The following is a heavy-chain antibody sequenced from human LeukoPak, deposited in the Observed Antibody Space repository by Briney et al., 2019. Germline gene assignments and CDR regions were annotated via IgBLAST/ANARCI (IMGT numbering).Heavy chain of an antibody. Sequence: SGPTLVKPTQTLTLTCTFSGFSLSTSGVGVGWIRQPPGKALEWLALIYWNDDNHYRPSLKTRLTISKDTSKNQVVLTMTNMDPVDTATYYCARIVYSYGELTIDYWGQGTLVTVSS. CDR3: ARIVYSYGELTIDY. CDR1: GFSLSTSGVG. CDR2: IYWNDDN. J-gene: IGHJ4*02. V-gene: IGHV2-5*01. D-gene: IGHD5-18*01.